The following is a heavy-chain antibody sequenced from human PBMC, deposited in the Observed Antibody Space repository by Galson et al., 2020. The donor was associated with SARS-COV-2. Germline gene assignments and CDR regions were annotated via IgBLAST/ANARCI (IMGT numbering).Heavy chain of an antibody. D-gene: IGHD6-13*01. J-gene: IGHJ6*02. CDR3: ARAPIAAAIPGIYYYYGMDV. CDR1: AGSISSGGYY. V-gene: IGHV4-31*03. Sequence: SETLSLTCTVSAGSISSGGYYWSWIRQHPGKGLEWIGYIYYSGSTYYNPSLKSRVTISVDTSKNQFSLKLSSVTAADTAVYYCARAPIAAAIPGIYYYYGMDVWGQGTTVTVSS. CDR2: IYYSGST.